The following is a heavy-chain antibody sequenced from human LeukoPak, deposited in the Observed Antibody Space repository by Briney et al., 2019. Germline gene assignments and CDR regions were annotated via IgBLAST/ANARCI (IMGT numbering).Heavy chain of an antibody. J-gene: IGHJ6*03. CDR3: AREPVYSSGWYYYYYMDV. CDR1: GGSISSYY. V-gene: IGHV4-59*01. Sequence: SEALSLTCTVSGGSISSYYWSWIRQPPGKGLEWIGYIYYSGSTNYNPSLKSRVTISVDTSKNQFSLKLSSVTAADTAVYYCAREPVYSSGWYYYYYMDVWGKGTTVTISS. CDR2: IYYSGST. D-gene: IGHD6-19*01.